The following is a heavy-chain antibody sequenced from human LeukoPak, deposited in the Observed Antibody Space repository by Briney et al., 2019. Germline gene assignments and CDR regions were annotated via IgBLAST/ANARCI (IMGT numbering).Heavy chain of an antibody. Sequence: PSETLSHTCAVYGGSFSGYYWSWIRQPPGKGLEWIGEINHSGSTNYNPSLKSRVTISVDTSKNQFSLKLSSVTAADTAVYYCARSPSRYQLPSTYYYYGMDVWGQGTTVTVSS. J-gene: IGHJ6*02. D-gene: IGHD2-2*01. CDR1: GGSFSGYY. V-gene: IGHV4-34*01. CDR2: INHSGST. CDR3: ARSPSRYQLPSTYYYYGMDV.